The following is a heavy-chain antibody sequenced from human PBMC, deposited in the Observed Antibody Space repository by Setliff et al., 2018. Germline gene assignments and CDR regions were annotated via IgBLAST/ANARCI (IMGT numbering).Heavy chain of an antibody. Sequence: ASVKVSCKASGYTFTSYDINWVRQATGQGLEWMGWMNPNSGNTGYAQEFQGRVTITRNTSISTAYMELSSLRSEDTAVYYCARRGLGYDFWSGYYTMYYFDYWGQGTLVTVSS. D-gene: IGHD3-3*01. CDR3: ARRGLGYDFWSGYYTMYYFDY. J-gene: IGHJ4*02. V-gene: IGHV1-8*03. CDR2: MNPNSGNT. CDR1: GYTFTSYD.